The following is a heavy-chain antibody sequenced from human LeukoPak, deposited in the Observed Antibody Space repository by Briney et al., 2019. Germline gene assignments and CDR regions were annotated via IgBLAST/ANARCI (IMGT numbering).Heavy chain of an antibody. Sequence: PSETLSLTCAVYGGSFSGYYWSWIRQPPGKGLEWIGEINHSGSTNYNPSLKSRVTISVDTSKNQFSLKLSSVTAADTAVYYCARGAGYGDYLYWGQGTLVTVSS. J-gene: IGHJ4*02. CDR1: GGSFSGYY. V-gene: IGHV4-34*01. D-gene: IGHD4-17*01. CDR3: ARGAGYGDYLY. CDR2: INHSGST.